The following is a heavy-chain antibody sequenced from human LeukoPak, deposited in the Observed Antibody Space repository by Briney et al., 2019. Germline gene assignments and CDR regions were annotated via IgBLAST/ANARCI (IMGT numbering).Heavy chain of an antibody. V-gene: IGHV3-64*01. D-gene: IGHD2-21*02. CDR1: GFTFSSYA. CDR2: ISSNGGST. Sequence: PGGSLRLSCAASGFTFSSYAMHWVRQAPGKGLEYVPAISSNGGSTYYANSVKGRFTISRDNSKNTLYLQMGSLRAEDMAVYYCARAECGGDCYLYAFDIWGQGTMVTVSS. J-gene: IGHJ3*02. CDR3: ARAECGGDCYLYAFDI.